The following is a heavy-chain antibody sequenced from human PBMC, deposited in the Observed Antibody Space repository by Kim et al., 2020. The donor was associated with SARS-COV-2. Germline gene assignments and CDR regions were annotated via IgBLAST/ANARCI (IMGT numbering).Heavy chain of an antibody. CDR3: ARVEAVVTPDYYGMDV. V-gene: IGHV3-21*01. D-gene: IGHD2-21*02. J-gene: IGHJ6*02. CDR2: ISSSSSYI. Sequence: GGSLRLSCAASGFTFSSYSMNWVRQAPGKGLEWVSSISSSSSYIYYADSVKGRFTISRDNAKNSLYLQMNSLRAEDTAVYYCARVEAVVTPDYYGMDVWGQGTTVTVSS. CDR1: GFTFSSYS.